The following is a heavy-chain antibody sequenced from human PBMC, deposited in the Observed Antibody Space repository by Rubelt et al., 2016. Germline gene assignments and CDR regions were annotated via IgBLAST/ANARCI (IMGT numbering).Heavy chain of an antibody. CDR2: INHSGTT. V-gene: IGHV4-34*01. Sequence: QVQLQQRGAGLLKPSETLSLTCAVYGGSLSGYYWGWIRQPPGKGLEWIGDINHSGTTNYNQSLKSRVTISLDPSKNQYSLTLNSVTAADTAVYYCVRIFDHWGQGTLVTVAS. CDR3: VRIFDH. J-gene: IGHJ4*02. CDR1: GGSLSGYY.